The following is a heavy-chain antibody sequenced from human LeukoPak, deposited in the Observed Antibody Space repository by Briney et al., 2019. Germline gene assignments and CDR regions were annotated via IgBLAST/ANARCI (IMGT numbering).Heavy chain of an antibody. D-gene: IGHD3-3*01. CDR2: IYYSGST. V-gene: IGHV4-59*08. Sequence: SETLSLTCTVSGGSIISYYWSWIRQPPGKGLEWIGYIYYSGSTNYNPSLKSRITISVDTSKNQFSLKLSSVTAADTAVYYCARRRREYYDFWSGWYFDLWGRGTLVTVSS. CDR1: GGSIISYY. CDR3: ARRRREYYDFWSGWYFDL. J-gene: IGHJ2*01.